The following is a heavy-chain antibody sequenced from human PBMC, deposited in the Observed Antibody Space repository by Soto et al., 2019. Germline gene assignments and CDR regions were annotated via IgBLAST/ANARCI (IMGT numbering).Heavy chain of an antibody. CDR2: ISGSGGST. CDR3: AKVWYYYDSIGYYYDGVFDY. D-gene: IGHD3-22*01. J-gene: IGHJ4*02. CDR1: GFTFSSYA. V-gene: IGHV3-23*01. Sequence: EVQLLESGGGLVQPGGSLRLSCAASGFTFSSYAMSWVRQAPGKGLEWVSAISGSGGSTYYADSVKGRFTISRDNSKNTLYLQMNSLRAEDTAVYYCAKVWYYYDSIGYYYDGVFDYWGQGTLVTVSS.